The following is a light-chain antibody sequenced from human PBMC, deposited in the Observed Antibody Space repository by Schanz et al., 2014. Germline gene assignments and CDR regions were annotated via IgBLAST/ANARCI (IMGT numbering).Light chain of an antibody. Sequence: QSALTQPASVSGSPGQSITISCTGTSSDIGSYNLVSWYQQHPDKAPKLMIYEVTKRPSGVPDRFSGSKSGNTASLTVSGLQAEDEADYYCSSYRSSSLWVFGGGTKLTVL. CDR3: SSYRSSSLWV. J-gene: IGLJ3*02. CDR2: EVT. CDR1: SSDIGSYNL. V-gene: IGLV2-14*02.